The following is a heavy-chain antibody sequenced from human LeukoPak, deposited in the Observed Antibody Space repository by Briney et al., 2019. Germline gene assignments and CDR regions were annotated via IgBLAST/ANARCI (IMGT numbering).Heavy chain of an antibody. CDR1: GFTFSHFD. D-gene: IGHD6-13*01. Sequence: PGGSLRLSCAASGFTFSHFDMSWVRQAPGKGLEWVSAISDGGDRTYYADSVKGRFTISRDNSKNTLYLQMNSLRAEDTAVYYCAKEGHLIAAAGPDAFDIWGQGTMVTVSS. V-gene: IGHV3-23*01. J-gene: IGHJ3*02. CDR3: AKEGHLIAAAGPDAFDI. CDR2: ISDGGDRT.